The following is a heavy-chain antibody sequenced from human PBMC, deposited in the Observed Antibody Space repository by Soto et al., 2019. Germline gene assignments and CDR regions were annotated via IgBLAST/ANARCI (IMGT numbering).Heavy chain of an antibody. V-gene: IGHV2-70*01. CDR3: ARSDIAVASDYYYYYGMDV. Sequence: SGPTLVNPTQTLTLTCTFSGFSLSTSGMCVSWIRQPPGKALEWLALIDWDDDKYYSTSLKTRLTISKDTSKNQVVLTMTNMDPVDTATYYCARSDIAVASDYYYYYGMDVWGQGTTVTVSS. CDR2: IDWDDDK. J-gene: IGHJ6*02. D-gene: IGHD6-19*01. CDR1: GFSLSTSGMC.